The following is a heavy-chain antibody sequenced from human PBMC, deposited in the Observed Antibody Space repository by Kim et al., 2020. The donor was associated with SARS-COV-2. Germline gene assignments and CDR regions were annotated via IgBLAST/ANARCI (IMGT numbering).Heavy chain of an antibody. CDR1: GFTFSSYW. CDR2: IKQDGSEK. V-gene: IGHV3-7*01. CDR3: ARVERGAYSGSPVAEDYFDY. D-gene: IGHD1-26*01. J-gene: IGHJ4*02. Sequence: GGSLRLSCAASGFTFSSYWMSWVRQAPGKGLEWVANIKQDGSEKYYVDSVKGRFTISRDNAKNSLYLQMNSLRAEDTAVYCCARVERGAYSGSPVAEDYFDYWGQGTLVTVSS.